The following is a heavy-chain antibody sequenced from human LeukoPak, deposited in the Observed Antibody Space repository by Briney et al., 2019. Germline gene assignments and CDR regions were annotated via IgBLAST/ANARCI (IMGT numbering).Heavy chain of an antibody. V-gene: IGHV4-4*07. J-gene: IGHJ6*03. Sequence: PSETLSLTCTVSGGSISSYYWSWIRQPAGKGLEWIGRIYTSGSTNYNPSLTSRVTMSVDTSKNQFSLKLSSVTAADTAVYYCARDASGSTSSTRRLPPYYYYYMDVWGKGTTVTVSS. D-gene: IGHD2-2*01. CDR3: ARDASGSTSSTRRLPPYYYYYMDV. CDR2: IYTSGST. CDR1: GGSISSYY.